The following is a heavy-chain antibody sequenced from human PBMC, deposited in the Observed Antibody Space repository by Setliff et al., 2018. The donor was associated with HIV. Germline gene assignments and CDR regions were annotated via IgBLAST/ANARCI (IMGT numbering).Heavy chain of an antibody. D-gene: IGHD3-22*01. Sequence: PGGSLRLSCAASGFTFSSYSMNWVRQAPGKGLEWVSSISSSSGTILYVDSVQGRFTISRDNAKNSLYLQMNSLRAEDTAVYYCARSHYDSRGYYYRGDAFDIWGLGTMVTVSS. J-gene: IGHJ3*02. CDR1: GFTFSSYS. V-gene: IGHV3-48*04. CDR2: ISSSSGTI. CDR3: ARSHYDSRGYYYRGDAFDI.